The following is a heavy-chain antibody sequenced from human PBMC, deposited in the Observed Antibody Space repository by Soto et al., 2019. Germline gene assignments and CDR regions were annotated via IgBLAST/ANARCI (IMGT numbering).Heavy chain of an antibody. D-gene: IGHD5-18*01. J-gene: IGHJ5*02. CDR2: IKSKTDGGTT. V-gene: IGHV3-15*07. CDR1: SVSNAW. Sequence: SVSNAWMTWVRQAPGKGLEWVGRIKSKTDGGTTDYAAPVKGRFTISRDDSKNTLYLQMNSLKTEDTAVYYCTTTPMATTSAWGQGTLVTVSS. CDR3: TTTPMATTSA.